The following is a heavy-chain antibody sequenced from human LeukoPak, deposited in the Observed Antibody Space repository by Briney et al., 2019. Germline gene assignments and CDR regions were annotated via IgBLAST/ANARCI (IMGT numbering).Heavy chain of an antibody. Sequence: GGSLRLSCVASGLTFSSYSMNWVRQAPGKGLEWVSYISSSSSTIYYADSVKGRFTISRDNSKNTLYLQMNSLRAEDTAVYYCAKRGDYGDYGIGYYFDYWGQGTLVTVSS. CDR1: GLTFSSYS. CDR2: ISSSSSTI. J-gene: IGHJ4*02. CDR3: AKRGDYGDYGIGYYFDY. D-gene: IGHD4-17*01. V-gene: IGHV3-48*01.